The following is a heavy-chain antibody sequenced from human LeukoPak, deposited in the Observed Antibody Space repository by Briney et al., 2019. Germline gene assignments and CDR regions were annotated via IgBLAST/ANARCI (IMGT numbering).Heavy chain of an antibody. Sequence: HPGGSLRLSCAASGFTFSSYAMSWVRQVPGKGLEWVSAISGGGGSTYYADSVKGRFTISRDNSKNTLYLQMNSLRAEDTAVYYCAKDPSRYSYDKDTLFDYWGQGTLVTVSS. CDR3: AKDPSRYSYDKDTLFDY. CDR1: GFTFSSYA. D-gene: IGHD3-22*01. J-gene: IGHJ4*02. CDR2: ISGGGGST. V-gene: IGHV3-23*01.